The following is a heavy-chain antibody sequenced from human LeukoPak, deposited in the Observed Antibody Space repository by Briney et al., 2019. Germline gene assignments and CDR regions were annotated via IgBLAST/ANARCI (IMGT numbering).Heavy chain of an antibody. Sequence: GESLKISCKGSGYTFTSYWIGWVRQRPGKGLEWVGISYPPDSATRYSPSSQGQVTISADNSISTAYLHWSSLKASDTAMYYCARRLGLHAFDVWGQGTMVTVSS. D-gene: IGHD1-7*01. J-gene: IGHJ3*01. V-gene: IGHV5-51*01. CDR2: SYPPDSAT. CDR3: ARRLGLHAFDV. CDR1: GYTFTSYW.